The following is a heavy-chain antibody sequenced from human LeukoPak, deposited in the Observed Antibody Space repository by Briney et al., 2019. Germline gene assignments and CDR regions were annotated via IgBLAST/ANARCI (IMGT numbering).Heavy chain of an antibody. V-gene: IGHV4-39*01. CDR1: GGSISSSSYF. Sequence: PSETLSLTCTVSGGSISSSSYFWGWIRQPPGRGLEWIGNIYYSGSTYYNPSLKSRVTISADTSKNQFSLKLSSVTAADTAVYYCARLSSLDAFDIWGQGTMVTVSS. J-gene: IGHJ3*02. CDR3: ARLSSLDAFDI. CDR2: IYYSGST.